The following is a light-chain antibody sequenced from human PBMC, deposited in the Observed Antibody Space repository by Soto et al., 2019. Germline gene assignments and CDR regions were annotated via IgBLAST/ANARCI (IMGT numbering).Light chain of an antibody. V-gene: IGKV3-15*01. CDR1: QSFDSN. J-gene: IGKJ2*01. CDR3: QQYNDWPSMYT. Sequence: EIVMTQCPATLSVSPGERATLSCRASQSFDSNLAWYQQKPGQAPRLLIFGASTRASGVPARFSGSGSGTEFTLTISSLQSEDFAVYYCQQYNDWPSMYTFGQGTKLEMK. CDR2: GAS.